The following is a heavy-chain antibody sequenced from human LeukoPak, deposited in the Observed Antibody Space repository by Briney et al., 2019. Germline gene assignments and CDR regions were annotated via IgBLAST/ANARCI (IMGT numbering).Heavy chain of an antibody. CDR2: IYYSGST. Sequence: SETLSLTCTVSGGSISSSSYYWSWIRQPPGKGLEWIGYIYYSGSTNYNPSLKSRVTISVDTSKNQFSLKLSSVTAADTAVYYCARSLYSSSWYWFDPWGQGTLVTVSS. V-gene: IGHV4-61*01. CDR3: ARSLYSSSWYWFDP. J-gene: IGHJ5*02. D-gene: IGHD6-13*01. CDR1: GGSISSSSYY.